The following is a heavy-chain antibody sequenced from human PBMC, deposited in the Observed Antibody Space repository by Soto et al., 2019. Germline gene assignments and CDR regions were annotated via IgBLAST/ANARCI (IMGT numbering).Heavy chain of an antibody. CDR1: GGTFSSYA. D-gene: IGHD3-22*01. V-gene: IGHV1-69*13. J-gene: IGHJ6*02. CDR3: ARELHYYDSGNYYYYGMDV. Sequence: GASVHVSCKASGGTFSSYAISWVRQAPGQGLEWMGGIIPIFGTANYAQKFQGRVTITADESTSTAYMELSSLRSEDTAVDYCARELHYYDSGNYYYYGMDVWGQGTTVTVSS. CDR2: IIPIFGTA.